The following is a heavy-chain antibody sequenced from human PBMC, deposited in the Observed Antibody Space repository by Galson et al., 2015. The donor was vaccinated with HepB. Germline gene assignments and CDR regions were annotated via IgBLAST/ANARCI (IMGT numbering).Heavy chain of an antibody. D-gene: IGHD3-10*01. CDR2: ISSTSTYI. J-gene: IGHJ5*02. CDR3: ARDGLGYYGSGSYYWDNWFDP. Sequence: SLRLSCAASGFTFINYWMHWVRQAPGKGLQWVSSISSTSTYIFYAESVKGRFTISRDNAKNSLFLRMNSLRAEDTAVYYCARDGLGYYGSGSYYWDNWFDPWGQGTLVTVSS. CDR1: GFTFINYW. V-gene: IGHV3-21*04.